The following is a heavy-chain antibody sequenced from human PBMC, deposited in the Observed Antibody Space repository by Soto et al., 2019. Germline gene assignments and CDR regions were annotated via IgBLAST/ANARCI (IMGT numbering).Heavy chain of an antibody. CDR1: GFAFTTYA. V-gene: IGHV3-23*01. CDR2: ISNNGGRT. J-gene: IGHJ4*02. CDR3: ARVLRGYSGFEDYYDY. D-gene: IGHD5-12*01. Sequence: PGGSLRLSCAASGFAFTTYAMTWIRQAPGKGLEWVSSISNNGGRTFYSDSVKGRFTVSRENAKNSLYLQMNSLRAGDTAVYYCARVLRGYSGFEDYYDYWGQGALVTVSS.